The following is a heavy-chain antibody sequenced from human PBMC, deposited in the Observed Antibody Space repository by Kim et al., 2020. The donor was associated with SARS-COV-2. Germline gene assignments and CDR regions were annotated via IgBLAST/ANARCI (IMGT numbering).Heavy chain of an antibody. CDR3: VRDSYIRNIYYGMDV. Sequence: DSVKGRFTISRDNAKNTLYLQMNRLRAEDTAVYYCVRDSYIRNIYYGMDVWGQGTTVSVS. J-gene: IGHJ6*02. D-gene: IGHD3-3*02. V-gene: IGHV3-74*01.